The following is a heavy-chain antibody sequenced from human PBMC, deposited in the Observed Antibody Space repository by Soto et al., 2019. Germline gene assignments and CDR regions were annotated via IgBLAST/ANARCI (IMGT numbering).Heavy chain of an antibody. J-gene: IGHJ6*02. CDR1: GFTFISYG. D-gene: IGHD3-10*01. V-gene: IGHV3-33*01. CDR2: IWYDGSNK. Sequence: PGGSLRLSCAASGFTFISYGMHWVRQAPGKGLEWAAVIWYDGSNKYYADSVKGRFTISRDNSKNTLYLQMNSLGAEDTAVYYCARGEADYGSGSYYLIYYYYGMDVWGQGTTVTVS. CDR3: ARGEADYGSGSYYLIYYYYGMDV.